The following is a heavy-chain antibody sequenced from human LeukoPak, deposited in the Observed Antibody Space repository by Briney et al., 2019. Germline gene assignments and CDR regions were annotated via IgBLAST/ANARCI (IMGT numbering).Heavy chain of an antibody. CDR2: INPNSGGT. Sequence: ASVKVSCKASGYTFTGYYMHWVRPAPGQGLEWMGWINPNSGGTNYAQKFQGRVTMTRDTSISTAYMELSRLRSDDTAVYYCARDSGRITIFLAVPNYFDYWGQGTLVTVSS. J-gene: IGHJ4*02. CDR3: ARDSGRITIFLAVPNYFDY. CDR1: GYTFTGYY. V-gene: IGHV1-2*02. D-gene: IGHD3-9*01.